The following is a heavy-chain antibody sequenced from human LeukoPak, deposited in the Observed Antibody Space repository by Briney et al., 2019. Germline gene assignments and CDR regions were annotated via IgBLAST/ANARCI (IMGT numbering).Heavy chain of an antibody. V-gene: IGHV3-7*01. D-gene: IGHD3-16*02. CDR2: IKQDGSEK. Sequence: GGSLRLSCAASGFTFSSYWMSWVRQAAGKGLEWVANIKQDGSEKYYVDSVKGRFTISRDNAKNSLNLQMISLRAEDTAVYYCARVGGRYSPLGYWGQGTLVTVSS. J-gene: IGHJ4*02. CDR1: GFTFSSYW. CDR3: ARVGGRYSPLGY.